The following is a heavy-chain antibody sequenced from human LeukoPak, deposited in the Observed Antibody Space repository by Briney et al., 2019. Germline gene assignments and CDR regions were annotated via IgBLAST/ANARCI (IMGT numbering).Heavy chain of an antibody. J-gene: IGHJ5*02. Sequence: GSLRLSCAASGFTFSSYEMNWVRQAPGKGLEWIGSMYYSGNTYYNPSLESRVTISVDTSKNQFSLKLASVTAADTAIYYCAKGAGGFSYYNWFDPWGQGTLVTVSS. CDR1: GFTFSSYE. D-gene: IGHD5-18*01. CDR3: AKGAGGFSYYNWFDP. V-gene: IGHV4-39*07. CDR2: MYYSGNT.